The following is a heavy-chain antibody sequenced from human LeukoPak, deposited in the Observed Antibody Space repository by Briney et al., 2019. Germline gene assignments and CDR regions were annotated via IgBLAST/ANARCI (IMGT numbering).Heavy chain of an antibody. CDR1: GFTFSNAW. V-gene: IGHV3-15*01. D-gene: IGHD1-26*01. CDR2: IKSKTDGGTT. Sequence: PGRSLRLSCAASGFTFSNAWMSWVRQAPGKGLEWVGRIKSKTDGGTTDYAAPVKGRFTISRDDSKNTLYLQMNSLKTEDTAVYYCTSRVGATTVDYWGQGTLVTVSS. J-gene: IGHJ4*02. CDR3: TSRVGATTVDY.